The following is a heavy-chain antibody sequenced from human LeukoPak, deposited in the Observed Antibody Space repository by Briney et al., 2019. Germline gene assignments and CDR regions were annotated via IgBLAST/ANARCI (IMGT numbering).Heavy chain of an antibody. CDR3: AAPGCSSACYYYMDV. D-gene: IGHD2-2*01. V-gene: IGHV3-74*03. CDR2: INDDGSKT. J-gene: IGHJ6*03. CDR1: GFTFSSYW. Sequence: SGGSLRLSCAASGFTFSSYWMHWVRQAPGKGLMWVSHINDDGSKTTYADSVKGRFTISRDNAKNTLYLQMNSLRAEDTAVYYCAAPGCSSACYYYMDVWGKGTTVTVSS.